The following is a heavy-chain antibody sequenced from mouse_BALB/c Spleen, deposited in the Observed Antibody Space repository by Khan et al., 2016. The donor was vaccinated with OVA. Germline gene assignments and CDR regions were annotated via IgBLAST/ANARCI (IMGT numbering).Heavy chain of an antibody. V-gene: IGHV1S41*01. CDR3: AREDDYGRNYYGMDY. CDR2: IGPGSGST. Sequence: DLVKPGASVKLSCKASGYTFTSYWINWIKQRPGQGLEWIGRIGPGSGSTYYNEVFKGKATLTVDTSSSTAYIQLSSLSSDDSAVYFCAREDDYGRNYYGMDYWGQGTSVTVSS. J-gene: IGHJ4*01. D-gene: IGHD1-1*01. CDR1: GYTFTSYW.